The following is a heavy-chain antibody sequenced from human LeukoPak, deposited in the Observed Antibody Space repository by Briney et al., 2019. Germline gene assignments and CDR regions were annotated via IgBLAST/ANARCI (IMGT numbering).Heavy chain of an antibody. D-gene: IGHD1-26*01. CDR2: ISGSSSDI. CDR1: EFTFRSYS. CDR3: ARRGYHDYSGFDY. V-gene: IGHV3-21*01. J-gene: IGHJ4*02. Sequence: GGSLRLSCAGSEFTFRSYSMHWIRQAPGKGLEWVSSISGSSSDIYYADSVKGRFTISRDNSKNSLYLQMKSLRAEDTALYYCARRGYHDYSGFDYWGQGTLVTVSS.